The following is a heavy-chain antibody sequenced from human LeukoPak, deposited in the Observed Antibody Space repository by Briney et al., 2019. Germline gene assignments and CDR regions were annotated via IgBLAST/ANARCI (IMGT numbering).Heavy chain of an antibody. D-gene: IGHD3-10*01. CDR2: IYTSGST. CDR1: GGSISSYY. CDR3: ARVLWGVTTTDVHYYHMDV. V-gene: IGHV4-4*07. J-gene: IGHJ6*03. Sequence: SETLPLTCSVSGGSISSYYWSWIRQPAGKGLECIGRIYTSGSTNYNPSLKSRVTMSVDTSKNQFSLKLSSVTAADTAVYYCARVLWGVTTTDVHYYHMDVWGKGTTVTVSS.